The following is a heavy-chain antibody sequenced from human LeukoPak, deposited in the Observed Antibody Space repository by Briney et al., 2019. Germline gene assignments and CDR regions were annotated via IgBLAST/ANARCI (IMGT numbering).Heavy chain of an antibody. Sequence: GGSLRLSCVASGFRFGRDWISWVRQAPGKGLEWVACVKQDGTEKNYVVSVWGRFTVSVDNGKNSLYLQMNSLRAEDTAVYYCARMERQLPYYYYYYYMDVWGKGTTVTVSS. CDR3: ARMERQLPYYYYYYYMDV. CDR1: GFRFGRDW. V-gene: IGHV3-7*01. D-gene: IGHD1-1*01. CDR2: VKQDGTEK. J-gene: IGHJ6*03.